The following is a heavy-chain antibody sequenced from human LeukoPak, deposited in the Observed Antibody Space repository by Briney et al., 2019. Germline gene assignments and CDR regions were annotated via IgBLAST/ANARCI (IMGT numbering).Heavy chain of an antibody. CDR1: GFTFSSYS. D-gene: IGHD3-9*01. CDR2: ISSSSSYI. V-gene: IGHV3-21*01. J-gene: IGHJ4*02. Sequence: PGGSLRLSCAASGFTFSSYSMNWVRQAPGKGLEWVSSISSSSSYIYYADSVKGRFTISRDNAKNSLYLQMNSLRAEDTAVYYCARDDYDILTGYYGPAGGYFDYWGQGTLVTVSS. CDR3: ARDDYDILTGYYGPAGGYFDY.